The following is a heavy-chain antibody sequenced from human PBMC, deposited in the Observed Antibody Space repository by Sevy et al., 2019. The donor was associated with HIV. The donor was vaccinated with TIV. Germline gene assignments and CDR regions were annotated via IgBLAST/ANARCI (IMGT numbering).Heavy chain of an antibody. CDR3: ARGVVVPAAIGDFDY. V-gene: IGHV1-2*02. CDR1: GYTFTGYY. J-gene: IGHJ4*02. CDR2: INPNSGGT. Sequence: ASVKVSCKASGYTFTGYYMHWVRQAPGQGLEWMGWINPNSGGTNYAQKFQGRVTMTRDTSINTAYMELSRLRSDDTAVYYCARGVVVPAAIGDFDYWGQGTLVTVSS. D-gene: IGHD2-2*02.